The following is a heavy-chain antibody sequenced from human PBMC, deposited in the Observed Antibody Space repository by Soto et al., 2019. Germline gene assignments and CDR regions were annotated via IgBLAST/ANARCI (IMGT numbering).Heavy chain of an antibody. CDR3: AKVRDCGGDCYRRYYYYGMDV. Sequence: QVQLVESGGGVVQPGRSLILSCAASGFTFSSYGMHWVRQAPGKGLEWVAVISYDGSNKYYADSVKGRFTISRDNSKNTLYLQMNSLRAEDTAVYYCAKVRDCGGDCYRRYYYYGMDVWGQGTTVTVSS. CDR2: ISYDGSNK. V-gene: IGHV3-30*18. D-gene: IGHD2-21*02. J-gene: IGHJ6*02. CDR1: GFTFSSYG.